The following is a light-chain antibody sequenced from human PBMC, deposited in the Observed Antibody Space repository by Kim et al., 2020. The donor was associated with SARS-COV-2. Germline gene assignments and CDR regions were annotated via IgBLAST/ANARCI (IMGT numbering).Light chain of an antibody. J-gene: IGLJ3*02. CDR2: YDE. Sequence: QSVLTQAPSVSGAPRQRVTISCSGSTSNIGSHAVNWYQLLPGKAPKLLIYYDELLPSGVSDRFSGSKSDTSASLAISWLQSEDEAEYYCASWDDSLNGWVFGGGTKLTVL. CDR1: TSNIGSHA. V-gene: IGLV1-36*01. CDR3: ASWDDSLNGWV.